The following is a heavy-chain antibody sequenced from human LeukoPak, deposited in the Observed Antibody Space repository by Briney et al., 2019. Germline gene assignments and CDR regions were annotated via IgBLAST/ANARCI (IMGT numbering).Heavy chain of an antibody. CDR2: INHSGST. Sequence: SETLSLTCAVYGGSFSGYYWSWIRQPPGKGLEWIGEINHSGSTNYNPSLKSRVTISVDTSKNQFSLKLSSVTAADTAVYYCARSLSDAFDIWGQGTMVTVSS. CDR3: ARSLSDAFDI. V-gene: IGHV4-34*01. CDR1: GGSFSGYY. J-gene: IGHJ3*02.